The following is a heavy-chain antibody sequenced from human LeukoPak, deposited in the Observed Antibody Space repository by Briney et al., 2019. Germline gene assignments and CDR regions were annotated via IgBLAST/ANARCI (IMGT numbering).Heavy chain of an antibody. CDR2: IKTDGSGI. CDR3: ARDIAYSFWFDP. Sequence: GGSLRLSCAASGFTFTAHWMHWVRQAPGKGLVWVSRIKTDGSGIVYADSVKGRFTISRDNAKNTVYLQMNSLRAEDTAVYYCARDIAYSFWFDPWGQGSLVTVSS. CDR1: GFTFTAHW. D-gene: IGHD4-11*01. V-gene: IGHV3-74*01. J-gene: IGHJ5*02.